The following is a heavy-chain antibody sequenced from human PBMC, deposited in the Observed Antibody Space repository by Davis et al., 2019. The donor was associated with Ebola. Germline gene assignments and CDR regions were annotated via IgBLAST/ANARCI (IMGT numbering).Heavy chain of an antibody. CDR2: IVGGGSST. Sequence: GSLRLSCAASGFSYSSYAMSWVRQAPGKGLEWVSGIVGGGSSTYYADSVKGRFTISRDNSKNTLYLQMNSLKTEDTAVYYCTREYGSGDYWGQGTLVTVSS. CDR1: GFSYSSYA. J-gene: IGHJ4*02. V-gene: IGHV3-23*01. CDR3: TREYGSGDY. D-gene: IGHD3-10*01.